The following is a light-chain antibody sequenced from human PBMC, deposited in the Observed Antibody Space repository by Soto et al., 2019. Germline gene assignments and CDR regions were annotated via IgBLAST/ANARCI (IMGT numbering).Light chain of an antibody. V-gene: IGKV3-15*01. J-gene: IGKJ5*01. Sequence: DIVMTQSPATLSVYLGKRSTLSCRASQSVSIKLAWYQQKPGQAPRLLIDDTSTRATGIPARFSGTGSGTDCTLTSSRLEPGDFAVYYCQQYAVSPITFGQGTRLEIK. CDR3: QQYAVSPIT. CDR1: QSVSIK. CDR2: DTS.